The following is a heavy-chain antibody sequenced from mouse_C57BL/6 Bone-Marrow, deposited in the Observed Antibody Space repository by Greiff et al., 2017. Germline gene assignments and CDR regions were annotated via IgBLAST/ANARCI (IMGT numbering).Heavy chain of an antibody. CDR3: AKGRYGSGPFAY. CDR2: IYPRSGNT. D-gene: IGHD1-1*01. V-gene: IGHV1-81*01. CDR1: GYTFTSYG. Sequence: QVQLQQSGAELARPGASVKLSCKASGYTFTSYGISWVKQRTGQGLEWIGEIYPRSGNTSYNEKFKGKATLTVDKSSSTAYMELRSLTDEDSAVYFCAKGRYGSGPFAYWGQGTLVTVSA. J-gene: IGHJ3*01.